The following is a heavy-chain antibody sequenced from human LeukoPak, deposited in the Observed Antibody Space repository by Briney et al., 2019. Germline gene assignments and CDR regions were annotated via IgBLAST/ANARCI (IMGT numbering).Heavy chain of an antibody. V-gene: IGHV1-18*01. CDR3: ARVVTYYYGSGSYYVVYFDY. D-gene: IGHD3-10*01. J-gene: IGHJ4*02. Sequence: ASVKVSCKASGYTFTSYGISWVRQAPGQGLEWMGWISAYNGNTNYAQKLQGRVTMTTDTSTSTAYMELRSLRPDDTAVYYCARVVTYYYGSGSYYVVYFDYWGQGTLVTVSS. CDR1: GYTFTSYG. CDR2: ISAYNGNT.